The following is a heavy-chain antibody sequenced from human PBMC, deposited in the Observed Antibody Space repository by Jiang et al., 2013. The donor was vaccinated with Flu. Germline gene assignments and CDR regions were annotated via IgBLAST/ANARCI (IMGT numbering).Heavy chain of an antibody. D-gene: IGHD3-16*02. CDR3: AWGVWGSYRTNWYFDV. J-gene: IGHJ2*01. CDR2: IDWDDHK. V-gene: IGHV2-70*04. Sequence: KALEWLARIDWDDHKFYSTSLKTRLTISKDTSKNRVVLTMTNMDPVDTATYYCAWGVWGSYRTNWYFDVWGRGSLVTVSS.